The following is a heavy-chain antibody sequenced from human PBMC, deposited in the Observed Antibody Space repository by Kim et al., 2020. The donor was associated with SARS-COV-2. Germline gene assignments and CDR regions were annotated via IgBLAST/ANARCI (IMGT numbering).Heavy chain of an antibody. V-gene: IGHV3-23*01. CDR1: GFTFSSYA. CDR2: ISGSGGST. D-gene: IGHD3-10*01. J-gene: IGHJ4*02. CDR3: EKGMERPWFGEFPGGY. Sequence: GGSLRLSCAASGFTFSSYAMSWVRQAPGKGLEWVSAISGSGGSTYYADSVKGRFTISRDNSKNTQYLQMKSLRAEDTAVYYCEKGMERPWFGEFPGGYWGQGTLVTVSS.